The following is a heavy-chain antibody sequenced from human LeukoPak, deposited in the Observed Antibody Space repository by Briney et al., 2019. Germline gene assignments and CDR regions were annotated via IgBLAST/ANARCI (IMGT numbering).Heavy chain of an antibody. CDR3: VSDYGGTTLDY. Sequence: PGGSLRLSCAVSGFTFSTHWMHWVRQAPGKGLELLSRLNRDATIRDYADSVKGRFTVSRDNAKNTLYLQMNSLRAEDTAVYYCVSDYGGTTLDYWGQGALVTVSS. J-gene: IGHJ4*02. CDR2: LNRDATIR. V-gene: IGHV3-74*01. D-gene: IGHD4-23*01. CDR1: GFTFSTHW.